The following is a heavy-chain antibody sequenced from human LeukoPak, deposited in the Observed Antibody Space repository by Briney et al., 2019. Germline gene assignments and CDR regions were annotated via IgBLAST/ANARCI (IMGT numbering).Heavy chain of an antibody. V-gene: IGHV1-18*01. CDR3: ARRSYDFWSGYFYYYGMDV. Sequence: ASVKVSCKASGYTFTSYGISWVRQAPGQGLEWMGWISAYNGNTNYAQKFQGRVTITADKSTSTAYMELSSLRSEDTAVYYCARRSYDFWSGYFYYYGMDVWGQGTTVTVSS. CDR2: ISAYNGNT. CDR1: GYTFTSYG. D-gene: IGHD3-3*01. J-gene: IGHJ6*02.